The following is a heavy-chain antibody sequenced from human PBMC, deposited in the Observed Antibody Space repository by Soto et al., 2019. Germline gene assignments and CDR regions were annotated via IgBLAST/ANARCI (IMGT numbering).Heavy chain of an antibody. CDR2: FHYTGGT. CDR3: AGRGADTSGYYPF. D-gene: IGHD3-22*01. CDR1: GSSLSGYY. Sequence: PSETLSLPCPVSGSSLSGYYWSWVRQPPGKRPEWIGYFHYTGGTDYNPSLKSRVTISVDSSQNQFPLKLTSVTPADTAVYYCAGRGADTSGYYPFWGQGALVNVYS. V-gene: IGHV4-59*01. J-gene: IGHJ4*02.